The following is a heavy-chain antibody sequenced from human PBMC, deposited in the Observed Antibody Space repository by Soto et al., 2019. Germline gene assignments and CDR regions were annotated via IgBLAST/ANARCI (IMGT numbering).Heavy chain of an antibody. CDR1: GDSVSSYNYY. CDR3: ARDIRGYSRAFDF. V-gene: IGHV4-61*01. Sequence: SETLSLTCTVSGDSVSSYNYYWTWIRQSPGKGLEWVGYIYSSGSTKYNPSLKNRVAISLHTSSNQFSLNLTSVTAADTAEYYCARDIRGYSRAFDFWGQGTLVTVSS. CDR2: IYSSGST. J-gene: IGHJ4*02. D-gene: IGHD5-18*01.